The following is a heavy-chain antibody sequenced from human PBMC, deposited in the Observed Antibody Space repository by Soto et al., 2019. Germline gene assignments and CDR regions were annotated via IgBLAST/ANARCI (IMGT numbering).Heavy chain of an antibody. Sequence: PSETLSLTCNVSGGPLTTYFWSWIRQPPGKGLEWIGYVSYLGTTNYNPSLQSRLTISVDTSKNQFSLKLSSVTAADTAVYYCARRYGSCFDYWGQGTLVTVSS. J-gene: IGHJ4*02. CDR2: VSYLGTT. CDR3: ARRYGSCFDY. CDR1: GGPLTTYF. D-gene: IGHD5-18*01. V-gene: IGHV4-59*08.